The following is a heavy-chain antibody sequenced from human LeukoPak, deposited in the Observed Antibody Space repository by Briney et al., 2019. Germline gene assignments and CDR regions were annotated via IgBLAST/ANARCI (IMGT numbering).Heavy chain of an antibody. J-gene: IGHJ1*01. CDR1: GFTVSSNY. V-gene: IGHV3-53*05. CDR2: IYSGGDT. CDR3: AREASYSSGWYYFQH. Sequence: PGGSLRLSCAASGFTVSSNYMSWVRQAPGKGLEWVSVIYSGGDTYYGDSVKGRFTISRDNSKNTLYLQMNSLRAEDTAVYYCAREASYSSGWYYFQHWGQGTLVTVSS. D-gene: IGHD6-19*01.